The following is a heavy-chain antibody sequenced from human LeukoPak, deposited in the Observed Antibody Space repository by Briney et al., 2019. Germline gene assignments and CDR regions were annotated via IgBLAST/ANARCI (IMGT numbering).Heavy chain of an antibody. Sequence: SETLSLTCAVYGGSFSGYYWSWIRQPPEKGLEWIGEINHSGSTNYNPSLKSRVTISVDTSKNQFSLKLSSVTAADTAVYYCARGIAVAGTQTPPFDYWGQGTLVTVSS. J-gene: IGHJ4*02. V-gene: IGHV4-34*01. CDR2: INHSGST. D-gene: IGHD6-19*01. CDR3: ARGIAVAGTQTPPFDY. CDR1: GGSFSGYY.